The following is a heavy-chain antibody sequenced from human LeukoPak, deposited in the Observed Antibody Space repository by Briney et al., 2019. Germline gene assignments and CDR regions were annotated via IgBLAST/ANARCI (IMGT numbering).Heavy chain of an antibody. D-gene: IGHD6-19*01. Sequence: TGGSLRLSCAASGFTFNNYGMHWVRQAPGKGLEWVAVIWSDGSIKYYADSVKGRFTISRDNSRNTLYLQMNSLRAEDTAVYYCARGPIAVAGTPSIYQHWGQGTLVTVSS. CDR3: ARGPIAVAGTPSIYQH. CDR1: GFTFNNYG. CDR2: IWSDGSIK. V-gene: IGHV3-33*01. J-gene: IGHJ1*01.